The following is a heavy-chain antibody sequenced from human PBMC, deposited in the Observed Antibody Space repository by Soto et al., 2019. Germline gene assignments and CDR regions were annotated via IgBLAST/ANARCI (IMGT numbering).Heavy chain of an antibody. CDR1: GFGFSNYG. CDR2: IFYDGSKK. V-gene: IGHV3-30*03. D-gene: IGHD4-17*01. Sequence: GGSLRLSXTASGFGFSNYGMHWVRQAPGKGLEWVAGIFYDGSKKFYADSVKGRFTISRDNSKNSLYLQMSSLRAEDTAMYYCARTEYGDFDFWGQGTLVTVSS. J-gene: IGHJ4*02. CDR3: ARTEYGDFDF.